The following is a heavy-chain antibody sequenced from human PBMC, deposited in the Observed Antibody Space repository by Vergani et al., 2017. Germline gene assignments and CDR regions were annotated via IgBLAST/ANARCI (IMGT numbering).Heavy chain of an antibody. D-gene: IGHD4-17*01. CDR2: IIPILGIA. V-gene: IGHV1-69*04. CDR1: GGTFSSYA. J-gene: IGHJ4*02. Sequence: QVQLVQSGAEVKKPGSSVKVSCKASGGTFSSYAISWVRQAPGQGLEWVGRIIPILGIANYAQKFQGRVTITADKSTSTAYMELSSLRSEDTAVYYCARLDYGDRVDYWGQGTLVTVSS. CDR3: ARLDYGDRVDY.